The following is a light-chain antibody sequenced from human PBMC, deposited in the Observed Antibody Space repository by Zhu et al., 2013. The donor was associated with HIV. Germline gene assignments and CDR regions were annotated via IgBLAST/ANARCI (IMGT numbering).Light chain of an antibody. Sequence: QSVLTQPPSASGTPGQRVTFSCSGSSSNIGSNYVYWYRQLPGTAPKLLIYRNNQRPSGVPDRFSGSKSGTSGSLAITGLRSEDEADYYCAAWDVRLSEYVFGTGTKVSVL. V-gene: IGLV1-47*01. CDR2: RNN. J-gene: IGLJ1*01. CDR3: AAWDVRLSEYV. CDR1: SSNIGSNY.